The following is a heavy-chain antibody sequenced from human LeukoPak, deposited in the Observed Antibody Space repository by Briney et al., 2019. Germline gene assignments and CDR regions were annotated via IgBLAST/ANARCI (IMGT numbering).Heavy chain of an antibody. CDR3: ARGWFGYCGGDCYRHDAFDI. V-gene: IGHV3-66*01. CDR2: IYSGGST. CDR1: GFTVSSNY. J-gene: IGHJ3*02. Sequence: TGGSLRLSCAASGFTVSSNYMSWVRQAPGKGLEWVSVIYSGGSTYYADSVKGRFTISRDNSKNTLYLQMNSLRAEDTAVYYCARGWFGYCGGDCYRHDAFDIWGQGTMVTVSS. D-gene: IGHD2-21*02.